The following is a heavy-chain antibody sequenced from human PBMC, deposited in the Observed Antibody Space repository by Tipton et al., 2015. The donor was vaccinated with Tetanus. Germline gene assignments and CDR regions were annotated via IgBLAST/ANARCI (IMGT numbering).Heavy chain of an antibody. J-gene: IGHJ4*02. CDR3: VRGRGLGAYSFGFEY. D-gene: IGHD5-12*01. CDR1: DGSFSAYY. V-gene: IGHV4-34*01. Sequence: TLSLTCDVYDGSFSAYYWTWIRQPPGKGLEWIGEINHTGSTNYNPSVRSRLTLSLQRSKNQVSLKLTSVTAADTAVYYCVRGRGLGAYSFGFEYWGQGALVTVSS. CDR2: INHTGST.